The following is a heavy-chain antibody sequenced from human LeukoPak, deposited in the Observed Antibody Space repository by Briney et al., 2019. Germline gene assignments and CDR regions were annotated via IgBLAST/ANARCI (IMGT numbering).Heavy chain of an antibody. CDR1: GGSFSGYY. J-gene: IGHJ3*02. CDR3: ARDYDSSGYYYGDAFDI. D-gene: IGHD3-22*01. CDR2: INHSGSN. V-gene: IGHV4-34*01. Sequence: SETLSLTCAVYGGSFSGYYWSWLRQPPGKGLEWIGEINHSGSNNYNPSLKSRVTISVDTSKTHFSLKLSSVTAADTAVYYCARDYDSSGYYYGDAFDIWGQGTMVTVSS.